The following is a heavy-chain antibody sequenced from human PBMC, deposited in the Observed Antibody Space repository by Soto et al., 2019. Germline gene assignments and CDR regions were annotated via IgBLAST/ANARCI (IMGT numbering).Heavy chain of an antibody. CDR2: VYSSGHT. CDR3: ARALAVPGYYFDY. J-gene: IGHJ4*02. Sequence: QVQLQELGPGLVKPSETLSLTCTVSGGSSINYYWTWIRQPPGKGLEWIGYVYSSGHTSYNPSLKSRVTISIDTSKNQFSLKLSSVTAADTAVYYCARALAVPGYYFDYWGQGTLVTVSS. D-gene: IGHD6-19*01. V-gene: IGHV4-59*01. CDR1: GGSSINYY.